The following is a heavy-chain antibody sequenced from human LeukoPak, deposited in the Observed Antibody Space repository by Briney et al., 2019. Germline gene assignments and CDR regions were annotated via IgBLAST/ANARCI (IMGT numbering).Heavy chain of an antibody. CDR1: GFTSSSYA. D-gene: IGHD6-13*01. V-gene: IGHV3-23*01. Sequence: GGSLRLSCAASGFTSSSYALNWVRQAPGKGLEWVATISGSGDRMYHADSVKGRFTISRDNSKNTIYLQMNSLRAEDTALYYCAKAAAAPGFDFWGQGTLVTVSS. J-gene: IGHJ4*02. CDR2: ISGSGDRM. CDR3: AKAAAAPGFDF.